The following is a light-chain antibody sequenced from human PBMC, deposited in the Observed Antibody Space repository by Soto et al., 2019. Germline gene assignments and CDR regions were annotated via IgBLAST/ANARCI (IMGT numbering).Light chain of an antibody. J-gene: IGLJ2*01. CDR3: QSYDSSLSGVV. CDR1: SSNIGAGHD. V-gene: IGLV1-40*01. CDR2: GNT. Sequence: QSVLTQPPSVSGAPGQRVTISCTGSSSNIGAGHDVHWYQHLPGTAPKLLIYGNTNRPSGVPDRFSGSKSGTSASLAIAGLQAEDEADYYCQSYDSSLSGVVFGGGTQLTVL.